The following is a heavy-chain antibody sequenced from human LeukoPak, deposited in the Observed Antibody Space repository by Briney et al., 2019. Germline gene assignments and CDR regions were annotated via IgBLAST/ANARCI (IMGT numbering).Heavy chain of an antibody. Sequence: SQTLSLTCAISGDSVSSISAAWNWIRQSPSRGLEWLGRTYYRSKWYNDYAVSVKSRITINPDTSKNQFSLQLNSVTPEDTAVYYCARAPGYCSSTSCYEMASFGYYYYMDVWGKGTTVTVSS. CDR1: GDSVSSISAA. J-gene: IGHJ6*03. V-gene: IGHV6-1*01. CDR3: ARAPGYCSSTSCYEMASFGYYYYMDV. CDR2: TYYRSKWYN. D-gene: IGHD2-2*01.